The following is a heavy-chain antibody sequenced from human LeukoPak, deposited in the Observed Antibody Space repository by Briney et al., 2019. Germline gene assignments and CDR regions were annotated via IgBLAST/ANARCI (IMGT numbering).Heavy chain of an antibody. CDR3: ARVEGATHIDY. J-gene: IGHJ4*02. Sequence: SETLSLTCTVSGGSISSTNYYWGWIRQPPGKGLEWIGSMYYNGSTYYNPSLKSRVTISLDTSRYQFSLRLSTVTAADTAVYYCARVEGATHIDYWGRGTLVTVTP. D-gene: IGHD1-26*01. V-gene: IGHV4-39*07. CDR1: GGSISSTNYY. CDR2: MYYNGST.